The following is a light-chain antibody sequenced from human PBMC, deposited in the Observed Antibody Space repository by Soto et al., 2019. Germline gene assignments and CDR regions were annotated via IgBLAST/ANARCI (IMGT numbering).Light chain of an antibody. CDR1: SSDVGGYNY. V-gene: IGLV2-11*01. CDR3: CSYAGSYV. CDR2: DVS. J-gene: IGLJ1*01. Sequence: QSVLTQPRSVSGSPGQSVTISCTGTSSDVGGYNYVSWYQQHPGKAPKLMIYDVSKRPSGVPDRFPGSKSGNTASLTISGLQAEDEADYYCCSYAGSYVFGTGTKLTVL.